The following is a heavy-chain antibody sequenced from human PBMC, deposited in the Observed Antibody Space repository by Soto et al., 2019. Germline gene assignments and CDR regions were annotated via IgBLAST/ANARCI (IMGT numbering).Heavy chain of an antibody. D-gene: IGHD6-6*01. CDR3: ARESFIAALDY. J-gene: IGHJ4*02. V-gene: IGHV3-30-3*01. CDR1: GFPFSSYS. Sequence: GGSLSLSCAPSGFPFSSYSMHSVRQAPGKGLEWVAVISYDGSNKYYADSVKGRFTISRDNSKNTLYLQMNSLRAEDTAVYYCARESFIAALDYWGQGTLVTVSA. CDR2: ISYDGSNK.